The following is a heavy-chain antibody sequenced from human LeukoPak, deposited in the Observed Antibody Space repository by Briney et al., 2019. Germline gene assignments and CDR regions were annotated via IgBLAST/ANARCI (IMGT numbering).Heavy chain of an antibody. CDR1: GGPISSHY. CDR2: IYYSGST. Sequence: SETLSLTCTVSGGPISSHYWSWIRQPPGKGLEWIGYIYYSGSTNYNPSLKSRVIISVDTSKNQFSLKLSSVTAADTAVYYCARGQEDAFDIWGQGTMVTVSS. V-gene: IGHV4-59*11. CDR3: ARGQEDAFDI. J-gene: IGHJ3*02.